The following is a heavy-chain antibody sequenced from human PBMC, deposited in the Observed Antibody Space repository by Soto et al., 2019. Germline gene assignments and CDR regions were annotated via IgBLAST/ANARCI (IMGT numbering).Heavy chain of an antibody. J-gene: IGHJ4*02. CDR2: INPHGGST. CDR1: RDTFTSYS. Sequence: ASVKVSCKAPRDTFTSYSINWVRQAPGQGLEWMGVINPHGGSTAYAQKLQGRVTMTTDTSTSTAYMELRSLRADDTAVYYCARKRAETTPCDYWGQGTLVTVSS. D-gene: IGHD4-4*01. V-gene: IGHV1-18*04. CDR3: ARKRAETTPCDY.